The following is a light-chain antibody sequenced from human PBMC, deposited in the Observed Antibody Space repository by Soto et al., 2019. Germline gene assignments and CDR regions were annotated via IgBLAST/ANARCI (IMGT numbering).Light chain of an antibody. J-gene: IGKJ2*01. CDR3: QQYDTYFRYT. Sequence: EIVMTQSPATLSVSPGERATLSCRASHRVSSYLAWYQQKPGQAPRLLIYATSTRATGIPARFSGSGSGTEFTLTISSLQSEDFANYYCQQYDTYFRYTFGQGTKLDIK. CDR2: ATS. CDR1: HRVSSY. V-gene: IGKV3-15*01.